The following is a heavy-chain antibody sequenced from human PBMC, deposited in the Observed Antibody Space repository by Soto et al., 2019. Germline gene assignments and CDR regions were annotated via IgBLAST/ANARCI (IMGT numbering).Heavy chain of an antibody. CDR2: MNPNSGNT. CDR3: ARGDWLGNRLAP. CDR1: GYSFTSFD. J-gene: IGHJ5*02. Sequence: ASVKVSCKSFGYSFTSFDVHWVRQASGQGLEWMGWMNPNSGNTDYAQRFQGRVTMTRNTSINTAYMELNSLTSDDTAVYYCARGDWLGNRLAPWGQGTLVTVSS. V-gene: IGHV1-8*02. D-gene: IGHD3-9*01.